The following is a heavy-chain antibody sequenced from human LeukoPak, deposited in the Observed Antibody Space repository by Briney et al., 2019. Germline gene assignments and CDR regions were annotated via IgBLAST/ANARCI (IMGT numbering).Heavy chain of an antibody. D-gene: IGHD3-22*01. V-gene: IGHV3-9*01. Sequence: GRSLRLSCAASGFTFDDYAMHWVRQAPGKGLEWVSGISWNSGSIGYADSVKGRFTISRDNAKNSLYLQMNSLRAEDTALYYCAKGPYYYDSSGSHHWFDPWGQGTLVTVSS. CDR2: ISWNSGSI. J-gene: IGHJ5*02. CDR1: GFTFDDYA. CDR3: AKGPYYYDSSGSHHWFDP.